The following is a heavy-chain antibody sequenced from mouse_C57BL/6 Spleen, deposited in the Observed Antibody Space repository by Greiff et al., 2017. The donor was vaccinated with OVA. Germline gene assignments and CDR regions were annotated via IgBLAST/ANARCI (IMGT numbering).Heavy chain of an antibody. CDR3: ARQIYYYGSSYEGGAMDY. V-gene: IGHV5-9*01. D-gene: IGHD1-1*01. Sequence: EVKLQESGGGLVKPGGSLKLSCAASGFTFSSYTMSWVRQTPEQRLEWVATISGGGGNTYYPDSVKGRFTISRDNAKNTLYLQMSSLRSEDTALYYCARQIYYYGSSYEGGAMDYWGQGTSVTVSS. CDR2: ISGGGGNT. CDR1: GFTFSSYT. J-gene: IGHJ4*01.